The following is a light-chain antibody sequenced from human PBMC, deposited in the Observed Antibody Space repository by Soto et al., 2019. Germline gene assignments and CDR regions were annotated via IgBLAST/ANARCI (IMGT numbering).Light chain of an antibody. Sequence: DIQITQSPASLFRPXCGGVTIAXXASQGISSWLAWYQQKPEKAPKSLIYAASSLQSGVPSRFSGSGSGTDFTLTISSLQPEDFATYYCQQYNSYPLTFGGGTKVDIK. CDR1: QGISSW. CDR2: AAS. J-gene: IGKJ4*01. V-gene: IGKV1D-16*01. CDR3: QQYNSYPLT.